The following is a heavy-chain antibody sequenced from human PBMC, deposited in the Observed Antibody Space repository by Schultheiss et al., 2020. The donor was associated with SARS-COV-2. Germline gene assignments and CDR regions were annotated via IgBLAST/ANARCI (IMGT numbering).Heavy chain of an antibody. Sequence: GGSLRLSCAASGFTFSSYAMHWVRQAPGKGLEWVSAISGSGGSTRYADSVKGRFTISRDNSKNTLYLQMNSLRAEDTAVYYCARTGGSPPYYYYYGMDVWGQGTTVTVSS. CDR1: GFTFSSYA. V-gene: IGHV3-23*01. CDR2: ISGSGGST. CDR3: ARTGGSPPYYYYYGMDV. D-gene: IGHD5-12*01. J-gene: IGHJ6*02.